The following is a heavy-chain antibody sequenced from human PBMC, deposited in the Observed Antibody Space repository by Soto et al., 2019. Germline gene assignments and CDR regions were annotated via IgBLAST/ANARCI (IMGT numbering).Heavy chain of an antibody. D-gene: IGHD6-19*01. V-gene: IGHV4-4*02. J-gene: IGHJ4*02. CDR1: ADSISSTTW. CDR3: ARSGGWYMDY. Sequence: QVQLQESGPGLVKPAGTLSLTCYVSADSISSTTWWSWVRQPPGGGLEWIGELHQRGTTNYNPSLKSRFTLSIDKSNNQFSLQVTSVTAADTAVYYCARSGGWYMDYWGQGTLVTVSS. CDR2: LHQRGTT.